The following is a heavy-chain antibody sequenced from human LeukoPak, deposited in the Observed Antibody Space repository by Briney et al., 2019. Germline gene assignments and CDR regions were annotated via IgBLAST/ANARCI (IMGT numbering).Heavy chain of an antibody. D-gene: IGHD2-2*01. CDR2: ISSDGSSK. Sequence: GGSLRLSCVASGFTFNTYGIHWVRQAPGKGLEWVAGISSDGSSKDYADSVKGRFTISRDNSKNTLYLRMNSLRAEDTAVYYCAKAAYCTSTSCHFSGYAQRPLDSWGQGTLVTVSS. CDR1: GFTFNTYG. V-gene: IGHV3-30*18. CDR3: AKAAYCTSTSCHFSGYAQRPLDS. J-gene: IGHJ4*02.